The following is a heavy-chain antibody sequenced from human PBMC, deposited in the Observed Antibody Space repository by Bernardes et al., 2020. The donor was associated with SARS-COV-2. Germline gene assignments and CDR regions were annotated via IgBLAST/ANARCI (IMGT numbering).Heavy chain of an antibody. J-gene: IGHJ4*02. V-gene: IGHV3-74*01. CDR3: VRGPSGGYGRFEY. CDR1: GFTFSSYW. D-gene: IGHD3-22*01. Sequence: GGSLRLSCAASGFTFSSYWMHWVRQAPGKGLVWISRINGDETTTTYADSVKGRFTISRDNAKNTLYLQMNSLRAEDTAVYYCVRGPSGGYGRFEYWGQGTLVTVSS. CDR2: INGDETTT.